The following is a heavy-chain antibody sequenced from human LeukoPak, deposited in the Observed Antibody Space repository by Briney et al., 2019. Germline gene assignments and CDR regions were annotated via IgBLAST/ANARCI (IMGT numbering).Heavy chain of an antibody. Sequence: SETLSLTCTVSGGSISSYYWSWIRQPAGKGLEWIGRIYTSGSTNYNPSLKSRVTMSVDTSKNQFSLKLSSVTAADTAVYHCARAPIAAAMDAFDIWGQGTMVTVSS. J-gene: IGHJ3*02. CDR3: ARAPIAAAMDAFDI. CDR1: GGSISSYY. V-gene: IGHV4-4*07. CDR2: IYTSGST. D-gene: IGHD6-13*01.